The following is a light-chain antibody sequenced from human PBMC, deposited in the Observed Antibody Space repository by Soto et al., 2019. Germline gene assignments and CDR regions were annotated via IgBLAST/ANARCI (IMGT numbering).Light chain of an antibody. J-gene: IGKJ2*01. V-gene: IGKV3-15*01. CDR2: GAS. CDR3: QQGHNWPLT. CDR1: QSITSE. Sequence: EIVMTQSPATLSVSPGETATLSCRASQSITSELAWYQQKPGQPPRLLIYGASTRATGVPARFTGSGSGSEFTLTISGLQSEDFAVYYCQQGHNWPLTFGQGTRMEIK.